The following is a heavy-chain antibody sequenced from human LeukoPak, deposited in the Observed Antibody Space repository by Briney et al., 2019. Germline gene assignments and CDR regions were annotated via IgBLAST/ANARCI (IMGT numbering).Heavy chain of an antibody. CDR1: GGTFSSYA. CDR3: ARLYGSGSYYNSLGVDY. CDR2: IIPIFGTA. V-gene: IGHV1-69*13. D-gene: IGHD3-10*01. J-gene: IGHJ4*02. Sequence: SVKVSCKASGGTFSSYAISWVRQAPGQGLEWMGGIIPIFGTANYAQKFQGRVTITADESTSTACMELSSLRSEDTAVYYCARLYGSGSYYNSLGVDYWGQGTLVTVSS.